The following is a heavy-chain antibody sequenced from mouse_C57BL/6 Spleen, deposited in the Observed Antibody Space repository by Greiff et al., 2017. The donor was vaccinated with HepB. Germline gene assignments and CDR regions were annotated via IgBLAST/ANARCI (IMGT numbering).Heavy chain of an antibody. CDR2: ILPGSGST. CDR3: AITTERGPYYFDY. V-gene: IGHV1-9*01. CDR1: GYTFTGYW. D-gene: IGHD1-1*01. J-gene: IGHJ2*01. Sequence: QVQLQQSGAELMKPGASVKLSCKATGYTFTGYWIEWVKQRPGHGLEWIGEILPGSGSTNYNEKFKGKATFTADTSSNTAYMQHSSLKTEDSAIYYGAITTERGPYYFDYWGQGATLTVSS.